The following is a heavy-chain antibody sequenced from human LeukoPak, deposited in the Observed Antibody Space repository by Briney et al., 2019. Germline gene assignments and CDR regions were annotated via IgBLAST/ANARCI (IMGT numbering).Heavy chain of an antibody. D-gene: IGHD3-10*01. CDR3: AKDKSAMVRGVGDAFDI. CDR2: ISWNSGST. J-gene: IGHJ3*02. V-gene: IGHV3-9*01. Sequence: GGSLRLSCAAYGFTFDDYAMYWVRHAPGKGLEWVSGISWNSGSTGYADSVKGRFTVSRDNAKNSLYLQMNSLRAEDTALYYCAKDKSAMVRGVGDAFDIWGQGTMVTVSS. CDR1: GFTFDDYA.